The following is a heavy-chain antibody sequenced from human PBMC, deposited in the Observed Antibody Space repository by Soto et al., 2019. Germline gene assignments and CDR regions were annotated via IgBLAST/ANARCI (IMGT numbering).Heavy chain of an antibody. J-gene: IGHJ5*02. D-gene: IGHD6-13*01. CDR1: GDSISNYY. CDR3: ASCTSWQGRWFDP. CDR2: IYYSGST. Sequence: QMQLQESGPEVVKPSETLSLTCTVSGDSISNYYWSWIRQSPGKGLEWIGYIYYSGSTNYNPSLKSRVTISVDTSKNQFSLKLRSVTAADTAVYYCASCTSWQGRWFDPWGQGTLVTVSS. V-gene: IGHV4-59*08.